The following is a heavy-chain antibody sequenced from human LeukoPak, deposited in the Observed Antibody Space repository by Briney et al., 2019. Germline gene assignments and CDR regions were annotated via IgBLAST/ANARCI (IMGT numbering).Heavy chain of an antibody. CDR1: GDSVRTSNYY. D-gene: IGHD3-10*01. J-gene: IGHJ4*02. CDR2: INHSGST. CDR3: TRAGGSGSLDY. Sequence: SETLSLTCTVSGDSVRTSNYYWSWIRQPPGKGLEWIGEINHSGSTNYNPSLKSRVTISVDTSKNQFSLKLSSVTAADTVVYYCTRAGGSGSLDYWGQGTLVTVSS. V-gene: IGHV4-39*07.